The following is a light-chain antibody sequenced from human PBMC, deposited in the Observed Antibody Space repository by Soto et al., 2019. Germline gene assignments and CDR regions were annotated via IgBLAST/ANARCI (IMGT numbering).Light chain of an antibody. CDR2: AAS. CDR1: RGISTH. CDR3: QTYDKAPWT. J-gene: IGKJ1*01. V-gene: IGKV1-27*01. Sequence: DIPMTQSPSSLSASVGDSVTITYRASRGISTHLAWYQQKPGNAPKLLLYAASTLQSGVPSRFSASGSGTDLILTLRALQSEDVGTYFCQTYDKAPWTFGPGTRV.